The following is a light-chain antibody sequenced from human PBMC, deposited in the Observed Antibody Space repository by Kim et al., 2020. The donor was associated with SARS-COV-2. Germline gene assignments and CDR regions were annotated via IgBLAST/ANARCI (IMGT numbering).Light chain of an antibody. CDR1: KFGDKY. CDR3: QAWDSSVV. Sequence: VSVSPGQTASITCYGDKFGDKYACWYQQKPGQSPVLVIYQDSKRPSGIPERFSGSNSGNTATLTISGTQAMDEADYYCQAWDSSVVFGGGTQLTVL. CDR2: QDS. V-gene: IGLV3-1*01. J-gene: IGLJ2*01.